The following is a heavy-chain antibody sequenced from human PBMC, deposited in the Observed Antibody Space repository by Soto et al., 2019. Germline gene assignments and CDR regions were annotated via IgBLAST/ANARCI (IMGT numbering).Heavy chain of an antibody. Sequence: GSLRLSCAASGFTFSDFYMTWIRQAPVKGLEWVSYISGGGGTIYYPDSVKGRFTISRDNAKNSLYLQMNSLRDEDTAIYYCARRSGPSFAFDIWGQGTMVTVSS. V-gene: IGHV3-11*01. CDR3: ARRSGPSFAFDI. J-gene: IGHJ3*02. D-gene: IGHD1-1*01. CDR2: ISGGGGTI. CDR1: GFTFSDFY.